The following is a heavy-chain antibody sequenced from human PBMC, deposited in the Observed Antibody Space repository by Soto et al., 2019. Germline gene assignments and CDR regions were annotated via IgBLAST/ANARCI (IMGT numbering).Heavy chain of an antibody. CDR2: IERDDDDK. CDR1: GFPLTSLGMC. CDR3: ARSIRGPRRFD. J-gene: IGHJ5*01. Sequence: SGPTLVNSTETLTRSCTFSGFPLTSLGMCVSWIRQPPGKALEWLALIERDDDDKYYSTSLKTRLTISKDTRKNQVVLTMANMYPADTGTYYCARSIRGPRRFD. D-gene: IGHD1-20*01. V-gene: IGHV2-70*13.